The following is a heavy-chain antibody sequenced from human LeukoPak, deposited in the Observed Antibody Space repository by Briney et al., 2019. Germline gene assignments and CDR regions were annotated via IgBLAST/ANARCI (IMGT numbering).Heavy chain of an antibody. CDR3: ARESSSGYYYAYYFDY. V-gene: IGHV3-21*01. D-gene: IGHD3-22*01. Sequence: GGSLRLSCTASGFTFSSYSMNWVRQAPGKGLEWVSSISSSSSYIYYADSVKGRFTISRDNAKNSLYLQMNSLRAEDTAVYYCARESSSGYYYAYYFDYWGQGTLVTVSS. CDR2: ISSSSSYI. J-gene: IGHJ4*02. CDR1: GFTFSSYS.